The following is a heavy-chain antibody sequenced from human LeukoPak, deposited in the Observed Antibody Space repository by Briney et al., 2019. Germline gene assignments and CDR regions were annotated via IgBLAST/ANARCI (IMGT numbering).Heavy chain of an antibody. D-gene: IGHD3-10*01. Sequence: GGSLRLSCAASGFTFGSYGMHWVRQAPGKGLEYVSAISSNGGSTYYANSVNGRFTISRDNSKNTLFLQVGSLRDEDMGVYYCARGRTQAYGSGTYSDYWGQGALGTVSS. V-gene: IGHV3-64*01. CDR2: ISSNGGST. CDR1: GFTFGSYG. CDR3: ARGRTQAYGSGTYSDY. J-gene: IGHJ4*02.